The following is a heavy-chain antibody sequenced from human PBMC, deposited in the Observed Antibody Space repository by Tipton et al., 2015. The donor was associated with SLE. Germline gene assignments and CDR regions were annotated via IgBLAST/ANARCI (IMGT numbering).Heavy chain of an antibody. CDR1: GYSISSGYY. CDR3: ARGFPQPNWNYEPFDY. J-gene: IGHJ4*02. V-gene: IGHV4-38-2*02. CDR2: IYHSGST. D-gene: IGHD1-7*01. Sequence: TLSLTCTVSGYSISSGYYWGWIRQPPGKGLEWIGSIYHSGSTNYNPSLKSRVTISVDTSKNQFSLKLSSVTAADTAVYYCARGFPQPNWNYEPFDYWGQGTLVPVSS.